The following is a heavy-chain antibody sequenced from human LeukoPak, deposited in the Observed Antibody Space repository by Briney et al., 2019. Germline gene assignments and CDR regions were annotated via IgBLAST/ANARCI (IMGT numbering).Heavy chain of an antibody. CDR2: ISIDGTNK. CDR1: GFTFSSYS. CDR3: ARSYRTGWYYFDY. D-gene: IGHD6-19*01. V-gene: IGHV3-30-3*02. Sequence: GGSLRLSCSGTGFTFSSYSMHWVRQAPGKGLEWVAVISIDGTNKNYADSVKGRFTISRDNSKNTLLLQMNSLRPEDTALYYCARSYRTGWYYFDYWGQGTLVSVSS. J-gene: IGHJ4*02.